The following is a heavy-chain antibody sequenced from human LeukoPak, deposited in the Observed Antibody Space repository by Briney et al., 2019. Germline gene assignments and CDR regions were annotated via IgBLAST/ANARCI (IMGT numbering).Heavy chain of an antibody. J-gene: IGHJ4*02. CDR3: ARGYGDFRVEGRYFHS. CDR2: IYYSGST. D-gene: IGHD4-17*01. CDR1: GGSIINY. V-gene: IGHV4-59*01. Sequence: SETLSLTCTVSGGSIINYWSWIRQPPGKGLEWIGYIYYSGSTNYNPSLKSRVSISVDTSKNQFSLKLRSVTAADTAVYFCARGYGDFRVEGRYFHSWGQGTLVTVSS.